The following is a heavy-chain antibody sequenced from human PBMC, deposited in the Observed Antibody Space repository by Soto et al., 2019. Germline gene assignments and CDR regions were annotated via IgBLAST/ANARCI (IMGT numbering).Heavy chain of an antibody. CDR3: ARDGGCSSTSCYYSYCGMDV. CDR1: GGTFSSYA. Sequence: QVQLVQSGAEVKKPGSSVKVSCKASGGTFSSYAISWVRQAPGHGLEWMGGIIPIFGTANYAQKFQGRVTITADKSTSTAYMELSSLRSEDTAVYYCARDGGCSSTSCYYSYCGMDVWGQGTTVTVSS. V-gene: IGHV1-69*06. CDR2: IIPIFGTA. D-gene: IGHD2-2*01. J-gene: IGHJ6*02.